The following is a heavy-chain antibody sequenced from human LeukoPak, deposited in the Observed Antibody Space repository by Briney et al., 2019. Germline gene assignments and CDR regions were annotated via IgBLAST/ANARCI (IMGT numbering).Heavy chain of an antibody. CDR3: AKGGYYERPWYFDY. D-gene: IGHD3-22*01. CDR1: GFTFSSYW. CDR2: INNDGSTT. V-gene: IGHV3-74*01. Sequence: GGSLRLSCAVSGFTFSSYWMHWVRQAPGKGLVWVSRINNDGSTTAYADSVKGRFTISRDNTKNTLYLQMNSLRAEDTAVYYCAKGGYYERPWYFDYWGQGTLVTVSS. J-gene: IGHJ4*02.